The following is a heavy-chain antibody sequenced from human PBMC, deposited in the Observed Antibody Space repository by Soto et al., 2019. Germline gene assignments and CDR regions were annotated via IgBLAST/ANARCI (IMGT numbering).Heavy chain of an antibody. J-gene: IGHJ5*02. CDR2: FYHSGST. V-gene: IGHV4-30-2*01. D-gene: IGHD2-2*01. CDR1: GGSISSGGYS. CDR3: ARGLLVAYGVGWFDP. Sequence: QLQLQESGSGLVKPSQTLSLTCAVSGGSISSGGYSWSWIRQPPGKGLEGIGYFYHSGSTYYSPSLKSRVTISVDRSKNQFSLKLSSVTAADTAVYYCARGLLVAYGVGWFDPWGQGTLVTVSS.